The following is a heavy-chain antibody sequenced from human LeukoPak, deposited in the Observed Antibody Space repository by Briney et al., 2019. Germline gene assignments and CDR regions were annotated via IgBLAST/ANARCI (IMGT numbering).Heavy chain of an antibody. J-gene: IGHJ3*02. CDR3: ARHKFLAVAGTGAFDI. D-gene: IGHD6-19*01. CDR2: IYYSGSP. CDR1: GDSINNYF. Sequence: PSETLSLTCTVSGDSINNYFWSWVRQPPGKGPEWIGCIYYSGSPTYNPSLKSRSSMSLDTSKNHFSLKLSSVTAADTAIYYCARHKFLAVAGTGAFDIWGQGTMVSVSS. V-gene: IGHV4-59*08.